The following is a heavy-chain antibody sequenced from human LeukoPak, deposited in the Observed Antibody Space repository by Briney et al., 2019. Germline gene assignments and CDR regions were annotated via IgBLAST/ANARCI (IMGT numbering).Heavy chain of an antibody. Sequence: GASVKVSCKASGGTFSSYAISWVRQAPGQGLEWMGGIIPIFGTANYAQKFQGGVTITTDESTSTAYMELSSLRSEDTAVYYCARDVDTAIGIWGQGTLVTVSS. CDR2: IIPIFGTA. CDR3: ARDVDTAIGI. J-gene: IGHJ4*02. D-gene: IGHD5-18*01. CDR1: GGTFSSYA. V-gene: IGHV1-69*05.